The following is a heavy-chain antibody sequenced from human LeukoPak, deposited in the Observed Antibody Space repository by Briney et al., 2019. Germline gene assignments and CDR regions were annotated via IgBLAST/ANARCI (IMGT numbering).Heavy chain of an antibody. CDR1: GFILKNYA. Sequence: GGSLRLSCVASGFILKNYAMSWVRQGPGKGLEWVASISGSGGSTYYADSVKGRFTISRDNSRNTLYLQMNSLRAEDTAVYYCAKGGGYNPIYYYYMDVWGKGTTVTVSS. V-gene: IGHV3-23*01. D-gene: IGHD5-24*01. CDR2: ISGSGGST. J-gene: IGHJ6*03. CDR3: AKGGGYNPIYYYYMDV.